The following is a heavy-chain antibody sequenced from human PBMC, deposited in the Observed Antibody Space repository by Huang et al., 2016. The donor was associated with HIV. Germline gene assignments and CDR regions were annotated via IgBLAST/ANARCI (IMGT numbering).Heavy chain of an antibody. Sequence: EVQLVESGGGLVRPGRSLRLSCAASGFTFDDYVMNWVRQTRGKWLEWVSGMNWKSGKIADADSGRGRFTISRDNAKNSLYLQMNSLRPEDTALYYCAKDWGYDFGAFDFWGRGTMVTVSS. CDR1: GFTFDDYV. J-gene: IGHJ3*01. V-gene: IGHV3-9*01. CDR2: MNWKSGKI. D-gene: IGHD3-16*01. CDR3: AKDWGYDFGAFDF.